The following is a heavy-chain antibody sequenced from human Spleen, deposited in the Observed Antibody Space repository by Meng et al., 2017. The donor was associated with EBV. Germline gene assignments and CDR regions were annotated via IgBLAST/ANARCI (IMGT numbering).Heavy chain of an antibody. CDR2: ISNSGST. CDR1: GGSISSGNYY. V-gene: IGHV4-30-4*01. D-gene: IGHD3-3*01. Sequence: QGQLQESGPGLVKPSQTLSLTCDVSGGSISSGNYYWSWIRQPPGKGLEWIGYISNSGSTYYNPSLKSRVTISVDTSENQFSLKLSSVTAADTAVYFCARAEWSAPYYFGYWGQGTLVTVSS. CDR3: ARAEWSAPYYFGY. J-gene: IGHJ4*02.